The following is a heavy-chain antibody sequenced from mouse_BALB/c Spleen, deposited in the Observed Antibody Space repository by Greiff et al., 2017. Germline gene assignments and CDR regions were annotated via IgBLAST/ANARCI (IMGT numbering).Heavy chain of an antibody. CDR1: GFTFSDYY. CDR3: ARDRGAYYGYVWFAY. J-gene: IGHJ3*01. D-gene: IGHD2-9*01. Sequence: VKLVESGGGLVKPGGSLKLSCAASGFTFSDYYMYWVRQTPEKRLEWVATISDGGSYTYYPDSVKGRFTISRDNAKNNLYLQMSSLKSEDTAMYYCARDRGAYYGYVWFAYWGQGTLVTVSA. CDR2: ISDGGSYT. V-gene: IGHV5-4*02.